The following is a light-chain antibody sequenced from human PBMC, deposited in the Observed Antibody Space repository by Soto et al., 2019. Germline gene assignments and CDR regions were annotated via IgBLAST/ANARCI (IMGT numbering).Light chain of an antibody. CDR1: SSDVGGYKY. J-gene: IGLJ1*01. CDR2: DVS. CDR3: SSYTSYTSYV. V-gene: IGLV2-14*01. Sequence: QSALTQPASVSGSPGQSIAISCTGTSSDVGGYKYVSWYQQYPGKAPKLMIYDVSNRPSGVPDRFSGSKSGNTASLTISGLQPEDEADYYCSSYTSYTSYVFGTGTKVTVL.